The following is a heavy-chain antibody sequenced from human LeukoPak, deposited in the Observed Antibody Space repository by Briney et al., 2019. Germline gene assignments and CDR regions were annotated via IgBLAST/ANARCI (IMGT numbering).Heavy chain of an antibody. CDR1: GFTFSTNA. J-gene: IGHJ4*02. V-gene: IGHV3-23*01. CDR2: IGGGGDT. Sequence: PGGSLILSCAASGFTFSTNAMTWVRQAPGKGLEWVSTIGGGGDTFYADSVRGRFAISRDNSKNTLYLQMNSLRGEDTAIYYCAKGRGSTLGAWHFDFWGQGTLVTVSS. D-gene: IGHD3-10*01. CDR3: AKGRGSTLGAWHFDF.